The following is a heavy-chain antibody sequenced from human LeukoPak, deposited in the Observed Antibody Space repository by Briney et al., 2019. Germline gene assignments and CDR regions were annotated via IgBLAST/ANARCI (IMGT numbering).Heavy chain of an antibody. V-gene: IGHV1-2*02. CDR2: INPNSGGT. D-gene: IGHD3-22*01. J-gene: IGHJ4*02. CDR1: GYTFTGYY. CDR3: ARVLNYYDSSGKGYYFDY. Sequence: ASVKVSCKASGYTFTGYYMHWVRQAPGQGLEWMGWINPNSGGTDYAQKFQGRVTMTRDTSISTAYMELSRLRSDDTAVYYCARVLNYYDSSGKGYYFDYWGQGTLVTVSS.